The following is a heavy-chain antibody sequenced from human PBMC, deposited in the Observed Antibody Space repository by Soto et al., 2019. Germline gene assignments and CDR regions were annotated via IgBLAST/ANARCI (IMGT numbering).Heavy chain of an antibody. Sequence: GGSLRLSCAASGFTFSSYAMSWVRQAPGKGLEWVSAISGSGGSTYYADSVKGRFTISRDNSKNTLYLQMNSLRAEDTAVYYCAKDSVYGIYYDSSGYYPNWFDPWGQGTLVTVSS. J-gene: IGHJ5*02. V-gene: IGHV3-23*01. CDR3: AKDSVYGIYYDSSGYYPNWFDP. CDR2: ISGSGGST. D-gene: IGHD3-22*01. CDR1: GFTFSSYA.